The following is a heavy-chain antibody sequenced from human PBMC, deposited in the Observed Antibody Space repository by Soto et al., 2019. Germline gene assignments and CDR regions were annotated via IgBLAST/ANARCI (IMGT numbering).Heavy chain of an antibody. J-gene: IGHJ3*02. V-gene: IGHV3-23*01. CDR1: GFTFSSYA. D-gene: IGHD2-15*01. CDR2: ISSSGGST. CDR3: KVVAGTPYDAFDI. Sequence: GGSLRLSCAASGFTFSSYAMSWVRQAPGKGLEWVSAISSSGGSTYYADSVKGGFTISRVNSKNTLYLQMNSMRAEDTAVYYCKVVAGTPYDAFDIWGQGTMVTVSS.